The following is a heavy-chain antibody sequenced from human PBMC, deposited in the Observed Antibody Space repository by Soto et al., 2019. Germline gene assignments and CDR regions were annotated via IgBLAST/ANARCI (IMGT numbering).Heavy chain of an antibody. D-gene: IGHD6-19*01. CDR3: ARDYGSGWYDY. CDR2: IIPILGIA. V-gene: IGHV1-69*08. CDR1: GGTFSSYT. J-gene: IGHJ4*02. Sequence: QVQLVQSGAEVKKPGSSVKVSCKASGGTFSSYTISWVRQAPGQGLEWMGRIIPILGIANYAQKFQGRVTINADKATSTAYMELSSLRSEDTAVYYCARDYGSGWYDYWGQGTLVTVSS.